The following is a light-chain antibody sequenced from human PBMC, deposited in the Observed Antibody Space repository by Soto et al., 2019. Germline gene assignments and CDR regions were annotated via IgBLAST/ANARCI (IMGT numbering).Light chain of an antibody. CDR2: GAS. V-gene: IGKV3-20*01. J-gene: IGKJ1*01. CDR1: QSVSSSY. CDR3: QQYGNSPWT. Sequence: EIVLTQSPGTLSLSPGERATLSCRASQSVSSSYLAWYQXXXXPAXXXLIYGASSRAXXIXDXXSGSGSGTDFTLTISRLEPEDFAVYSCQQYGNSPWTFGQGTKVEI.